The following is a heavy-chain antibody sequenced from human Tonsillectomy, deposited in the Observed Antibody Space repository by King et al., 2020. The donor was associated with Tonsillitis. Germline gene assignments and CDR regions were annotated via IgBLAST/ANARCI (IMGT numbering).Heavy chain of an antibody. D-gene: IGHD4-17*01. CDR2: IYNRGST. Sequence: VQLQESGPGLAKPSETLSLTCTVSGGSISRFYWSWIRQPPGEGLDWMGFIYNRGSTHYNPSLKSRVTISVDTSKNQISLKLTSVTAADTAIYYCARNYGVYWYFDLWGRGTLVTVSS. CDR1: GGSISRFY. V-gene: IGHV4-59*01. J-gene: IGHJ2*01. CDR3: ARNYGVYWYFDL.